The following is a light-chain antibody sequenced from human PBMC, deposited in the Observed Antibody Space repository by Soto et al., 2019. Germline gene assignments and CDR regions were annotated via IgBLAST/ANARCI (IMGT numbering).Light chain of an antibody. CDR3: QQGNNWPLT. V-gene: IGKV3-11*01. CDR1: QSVSSY. Sequence: ENVLTQSPATLSLSPGERATLSCRASQSVSSYLAWYQQKPGQGPRLLIYDASNRATGIPARFSGSGSGTDFTLTISSLEPEDFAFYYCQQGNNWPLTFGGGTKVEIK. J-gene: IGKJ4*01. CDR2: DAS.